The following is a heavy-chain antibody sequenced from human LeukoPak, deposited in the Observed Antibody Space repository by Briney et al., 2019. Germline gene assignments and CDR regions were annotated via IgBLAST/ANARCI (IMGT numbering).Heavy chain of an antibody. CDR3: AKARSTNYYYGMDV. CDR2: ISWSGGAT. V-gene: IGHV3-43*01. J-gene: IGHJ6*02. Sequence: GGSLRLSCAASGLSFHESDMHWVRQAPGKGLEWVSFISWSGGATYYADSVKGRFTISRVNSKNSLYLQMYSLRSEDTALYFCAKARSTNYYYGMDVWGQGTSVTVSS. CDR1: GLSFHESD. D-gene: IGHD2-2*01.